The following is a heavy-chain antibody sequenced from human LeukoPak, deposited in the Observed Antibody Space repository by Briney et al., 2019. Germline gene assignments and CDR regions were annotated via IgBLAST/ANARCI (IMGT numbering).Heavy chain of an antibody. Sequence: GASVKVSCKASGYTFTSYGISWVRQAPGQGLEWMGWINPNSGGTNYAQKFQGRVTMTRGTSISTAYMELSRLRSDDTAVYYCARSEEAYRYYYFDYWGQGTLVTVSS. CDR2: INPNSGGT. V-gene: IGHV1-2*02. D-gene: IGHD3-9*01. J-gene: IGHJ4*02. CDR1: GYTFTSYG. CDR3: ARSEEAYRYYYFDY.